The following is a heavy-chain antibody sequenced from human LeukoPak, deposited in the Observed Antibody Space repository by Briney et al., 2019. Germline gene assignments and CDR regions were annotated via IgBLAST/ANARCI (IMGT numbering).Heavy chain of an antibody. D-gene: IGHD3-9*01. V-gene: IGHV4-30-4*01. Sequence: KPSQTLSLTCTVSGGSISSGRYCWSWIRQPPGKGLEWIGYIYYSGTTYHNPSLESRLTISVDTSKNQFSLKLSSVTAADTAVYYCARRGTYDIDAFDIWGQGTMVTVSS. J-gene: IGHJ3*02. CDR1: GGSISSGRYC. CDR3: ARRGTYDIDAFDI. CDR2: IYYSGTT.